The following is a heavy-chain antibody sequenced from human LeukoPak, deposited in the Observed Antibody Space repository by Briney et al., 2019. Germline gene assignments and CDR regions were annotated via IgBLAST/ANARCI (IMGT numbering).Heavy chain of an antibody. D-gene: IGHD3-16*01. CDR2: IQPDGSEQ. CDR1: GFTFSSKW. J-gene: IGHJ5*02. V-gene: IGHV3-7*01. Sequence: PGGSLRLSCVASGFTFSSKWMSWVRQAPGKGLEWVGNIQPDGSEQYPVDSVKGRFTISRDNARNSLFLQMNSLRVEDTGVYYCASQSYARFDPWGQGTLVTVSS. CDR3: ASQSYARFDP.